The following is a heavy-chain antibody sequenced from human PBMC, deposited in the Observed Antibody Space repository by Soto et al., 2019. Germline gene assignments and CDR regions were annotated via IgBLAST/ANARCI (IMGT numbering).Heavy chain of an antibody. CDR3: ARVSGSYYYGMDV. D-gene: IGHD1-26*01. Sequence: QVQLQESGPGLVKPSGTLSLTCAVSGGSISSSNWWSWVRQPPGKGLEWIGEIYHSGNTNYNPSLKSRVTISVDKPKNQFALKLSSVTAAYTAVYYCARVSGSYYYGMDVWGQGTTVTVSS. J-gene: IGHJ6*02. V-gene: IGHV4-4*02. CDR2: IYHSGNT. CDR1: GGSISSSNW.